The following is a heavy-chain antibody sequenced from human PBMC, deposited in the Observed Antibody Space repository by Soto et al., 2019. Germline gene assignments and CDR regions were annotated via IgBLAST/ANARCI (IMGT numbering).Heavy chain of an antibody. J-gene: IGHJ5*02. V-gene: IGHV4-34*01. D-gene: IGHD3-10*01. CDR1: GGSFSGYY. Sequence: SETLSLTCAASGGSFSGYYWSWIRQPPGRGLEWIGEINHSGNSNYNPALESRVTISVDPSKNQFSLKLISVTAADTAVYYCAVHRATPGVALSNWFGPWGQGSLVTVSS. CDR2: INHSGNS. CDR3: AVHRATPGVALSNWFGP.